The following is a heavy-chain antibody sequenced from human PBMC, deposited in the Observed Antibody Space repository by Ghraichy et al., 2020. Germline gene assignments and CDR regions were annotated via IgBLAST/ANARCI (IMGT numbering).Heavy chain of an antibody. D-gene: IGHD2-2*01. CDR3: ARLDIVVSPAKIAKYAMDV. V-gene: IGHV5-10-1*01. CDR2: IDPGDSYT. Sequence: GESLNISCKGSGFRFTSYWISWVRQMPGKGLEWMGKIDPGDSYTTYSPSFQGHVNISADKSISTAYLQLSSLMASDTALYYCARLDIVVSPAKIAKYAMDVWAQGTTVTVSS. CDR1: GFRFTSYW. J-gene: IGHJ6*02.